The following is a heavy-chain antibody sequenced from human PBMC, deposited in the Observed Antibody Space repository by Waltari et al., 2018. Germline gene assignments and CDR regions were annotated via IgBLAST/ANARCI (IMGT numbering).Heavy chain of an antibody. V-gene: IGHV4-31*03. Sequence: QVQLQESGPGLVKPSQTLSLTCTVSGGSISSGGYYWSWIRQHPGKGLEWIGYIYYSGSTYYNPSLKSRVTISVDTSKNQFSLKLSSVTAADTAVYYCARVTPQDYYYYMDVWGKGTTVTVSS. CDR2: IYYSGST. CDR1: GGSISSGGYY. CDR3: ARVTPQDYYYYMDV. J-gene: IGHJ6*03.